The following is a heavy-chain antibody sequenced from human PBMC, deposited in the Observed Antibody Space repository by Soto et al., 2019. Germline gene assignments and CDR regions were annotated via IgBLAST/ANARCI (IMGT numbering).Heavy chain of an antibody. D-gene: IGHD1-7*01. CDR2: INAGNGNT. CDR3: ARDTSDWNYGVRWFDP. J-gene: IGHJ5*02. CDR1: GYTFTSYA. V-gene: IGHV1-3*01. Sequence: ASVKVSCKASGYTFTSYAMHWVRQAPGQRLEWMGWINAGNGNTKYSQKFQGRVTITRDTSASTAYMELSSLRSEDTAVYYCARDTSDWNYGVRWFDPWGQGTLVTVSS.